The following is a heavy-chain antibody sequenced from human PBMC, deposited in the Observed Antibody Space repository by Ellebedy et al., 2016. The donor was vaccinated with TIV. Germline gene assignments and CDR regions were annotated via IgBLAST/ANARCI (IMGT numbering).Heavy chain of an antibody. CDR2: VHYRGYT. J-gene: IGHJ4*02. Sequence: MPSETLSLTCTVSGGSLSSGDYYWNWIRQPTGKGLEWIAYVHYRGYTNYNPSLESRVAISLDTSKNQVSLKLTSVTAADTAVYYCAREGIDGYNYFDYWGRGTLVTVSS. V-gene: IGHV4-61*08. D-gene: IGHD5-24*01. CDR3: AREGIDGYNYFDY. CDR1: GGSLSSGDYY.